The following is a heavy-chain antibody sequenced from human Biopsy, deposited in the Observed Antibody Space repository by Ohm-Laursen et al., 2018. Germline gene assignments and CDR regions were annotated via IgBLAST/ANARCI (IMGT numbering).Heavy chain of an antibody. D-gene: IGHD2-15*01. Sequence: GTLSLTCAVYGKTFSDYYWSWIRQPPGKGLEWIGQINQSGRTNYNPSLKSQVNISADKSNNQFSLKLTSVTSADTAVYFCGNEVHGRDYWGLGALVTVSS. V-gene: IGHV4-34*08. CDR1: GKTFSDYY. J-gene: IGHJ4*02. CDR2: INQSGRT. CDR3: GNEVHGRDY.